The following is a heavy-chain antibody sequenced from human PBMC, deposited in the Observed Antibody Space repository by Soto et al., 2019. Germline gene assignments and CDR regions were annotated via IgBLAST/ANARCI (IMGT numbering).Heavy chain of an antibody. J-gene: IGHJ6*02. CDR1: GFTFSSYD. Sequence: GGSLRLSCAASGFTFSSYDMHWVRHATGKGLEWVSAIGTAGDTYYPGSVKSRFTISRENAKNSLYLQMNSLRAGDAAVYYCARAVLSYYGSGSYYYYGMDVWGQGTTVTVSS. CDR3: ARAVLSYYGSGSYYYYGMDV. CDR2: IGTAGDT. V-gene: IGHV3-13*01. D-gene: IGHD3-10*01.